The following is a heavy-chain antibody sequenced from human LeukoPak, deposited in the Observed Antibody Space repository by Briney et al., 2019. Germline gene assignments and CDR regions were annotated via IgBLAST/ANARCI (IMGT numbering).Heavy chain of an antibody. J-gene: IGHJ4*02. Sequence: GGSLRLSCAASGFTFSRYNMNWVRQAPGKGLEWVSSISSSSSYIYYTDSVKGRFTISRDNAKNSLYLQMNSLRAEDTAVYYCARVTLTGYYAFDYWGQGTLVTVSS. CDR2: ISSSSSYI. CDR1: GFTFSRYN. CDR3: ARVTLTGYYAFDY. V-gene: IGHV3-21*01. D-gene: IGHD3-9*01.